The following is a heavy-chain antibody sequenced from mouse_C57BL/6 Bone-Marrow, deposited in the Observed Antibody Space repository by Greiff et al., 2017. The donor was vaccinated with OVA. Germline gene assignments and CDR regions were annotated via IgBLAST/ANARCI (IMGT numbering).Heavy chain of an antibody. D-gene: IGHD3-3*01. V-gene: IGHV1-85*01. J-gene: IGHJ3*01. CDR1: GYTFTSYD. Sequence: VQLQQSGPELVKPGASVKLSCKASGYTFTSYDINWVKQRPGQGLEWIGWIYPRAGSTKYNEKFKGKATLTVDTSSSTAYMELHSLTSEDSAVYFCARGGLAWFAYWGQGTLVTVSA. CDR2: IYPRAGST. CDR3: ARGGLAWFAY.